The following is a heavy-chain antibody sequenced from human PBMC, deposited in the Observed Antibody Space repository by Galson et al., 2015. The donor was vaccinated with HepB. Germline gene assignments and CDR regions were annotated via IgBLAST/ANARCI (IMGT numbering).Heavy chain of an antibody. CDR1: GGSISSTSYY. CDR2: IFYTGNT. J-gene: IGHJ4*02. CDR3: VREGALGELFDY. V-gene: IGHV4-39*07. D-gene: IGHD3-10*01. Sequence: ETLSLTCTVSGGSIFSGGSISSTSYYWGWVRQPPGKGLEWIGNIFYTGNTYYNPSLKRRVTISLDTSKNQFSLKLSSVTAADTAVYYCVREGALGELFDYWGQGTLVTVSS.